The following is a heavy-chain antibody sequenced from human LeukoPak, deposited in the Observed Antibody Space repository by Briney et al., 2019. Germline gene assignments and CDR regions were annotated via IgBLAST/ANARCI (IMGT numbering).Heavy chain of an antibody. J-gene: IGHJ3*02. CDR3: ARAVLDAFDI. V-gene: IGHV1-2*02. Sequence: GASVKVSCKASGYTFTRYYMHWVRQAPGQGLEWMGWINPNSGGTNYAQKSQGRVTMTRDTSISTDYMELSRLRSDDTAVYYCARAVLDAFDIWGQGTMVSVSS. CDR2: INPNSGGT. D-gene: IGHD3-10*02. CDR1: GYTFTRYY.